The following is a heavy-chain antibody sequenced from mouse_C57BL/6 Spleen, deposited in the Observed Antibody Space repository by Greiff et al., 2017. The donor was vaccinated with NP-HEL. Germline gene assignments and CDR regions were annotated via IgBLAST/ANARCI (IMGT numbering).Heavy chain of an antibody. V-gene: IGHV1-69*01. CDR3: ARGWGSSGYDY. Sequence: QVHVKQPGAELVMPGASVKLSCKASGYTFTSYWMHWVKQRPGQGLEWIGEIDPSDSYTNYNQKFKGKSTLTVDKSSSTAYMQLSSLTSEDSAVYYCARGWGSSGYDYWGQGTTLTVSS. CDR1: GYTFTSYW. D-gene: IGHD3-2*02. CDR2: IDPSDSYT. J-gene: IGHJ2*01.